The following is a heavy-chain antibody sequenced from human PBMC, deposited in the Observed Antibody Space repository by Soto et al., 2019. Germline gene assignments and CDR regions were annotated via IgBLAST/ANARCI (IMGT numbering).Heavy chain of an antibody. Sequence: QVQLQQWGAGLLKPSETLSLTCAVYSGSFSTYYRPWIHQPPGKGLEWIGEINQSGSTNYTPSLKSRVTISVDTSNNQSSLKMHSVTAADAAVYYCASGYYADSGSSFAYWGQGTLVTVSS. CDR1: SGSFSTYY. V-gene: IGHV4-34*01. CDR3: ASGYYADSGSSFAY. CDR2: INQSGST. D-gene: IGHD3-10*01. J-gene: IGHJ4*02.